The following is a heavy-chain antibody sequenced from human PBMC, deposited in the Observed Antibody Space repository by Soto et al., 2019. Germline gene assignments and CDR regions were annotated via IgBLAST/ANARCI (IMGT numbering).Heavy chain of an antibody. V-gene: IGHV3-33*01. Sequence: LRLSCAASGFTFSSYGMHWVRQAPGKGLEWVAVIWYDGSNKYYADSVKGRFTISRDNSKNTLYLQMNSLRAEDTAVYYCARDWIAVRGVTSWFDPWGQGTLVTVSS. CDR1: GFTFSSYG. CDR3: ARDWIAVRGVTSWFDP. J-gene: IGHJ5*02. D-gene: IGHD3-10*01. CDR2: IWYDGSNK.